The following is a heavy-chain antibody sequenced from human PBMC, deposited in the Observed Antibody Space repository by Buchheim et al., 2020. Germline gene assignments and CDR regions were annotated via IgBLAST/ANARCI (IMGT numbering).Heavy chain of an antibody. J-gene: IGHJ4*02. CDR1: GFTFNNYW. CDR2: INEDGSVK. CDR3: ARYSTTWEWSFDY. D-gene: IGHD3-3*01. Sequence: EVQLVESGGGLVQPGGSLRLSCAASGFTFNNYWMSWVRQAPGKGLERVANINEDGSVKYYVDSVKGRFTISRDNAKISLYLQMNSLRAEDTSVYYCARYSTTWEWSFDYWGQGTL. V-gene: IGHV3-7*01.